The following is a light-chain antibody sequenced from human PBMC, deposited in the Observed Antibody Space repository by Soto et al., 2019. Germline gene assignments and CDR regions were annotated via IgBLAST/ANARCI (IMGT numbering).Light chain of an antibody. V-gene: IGKV3-20*01. CDR3: QQYGSSLWT. CDR1: QSISRY. CDR2: GAS. J-gene: IGKJ1*01. Sequence: EIVLTQSPATLSLSPGERATLSCRASQSISRYLAWYQQKPGQAPRLLIYGASSRATGIPDRFSGSGSGTDFTLTISRLEPEDFAVYYCQQYGSSLWTFGQGTKVDI.